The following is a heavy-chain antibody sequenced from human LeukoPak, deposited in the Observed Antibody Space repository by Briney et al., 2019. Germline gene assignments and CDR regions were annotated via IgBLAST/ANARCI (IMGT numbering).Heavy chain of an antibody. CDR1: GFTFSSYW. Sequence: GGSLRLSCAASGFTFSSYWMHWVRQAPGKGLVWVSRINSDGSSTSYADSVKGRFTISRDNAKNTLYLQMNSLRAEDTAVYYCARAGYLHRYEILTGLMDYYYYYMDVWGKGTTVTVSS. CDR2: INSDGSST. CDR3: ARAGYLHRYEILTGLMDYYYYYMDV. J-gene: IGHJ6*03. D-gene: IGHD3-9*01. V-gene: IGHV3-74*01.